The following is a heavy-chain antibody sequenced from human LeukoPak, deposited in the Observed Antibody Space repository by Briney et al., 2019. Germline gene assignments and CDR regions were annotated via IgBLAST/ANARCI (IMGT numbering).Heavy chain of an antibody. J-gene: IGHJ4*02. V-gene: IGHV3-48*01. CDR2: ISSSSSTI. Sequence: PAGGSLRLSCAASGFTFSSYSMNWVRQAPGKGLEWVSYISSSSSTIYYADSVKGRFTISRDNAKNSLYLQMNSLRAEDTAVYYCARDPSTGEGYWGQGTLVTVSS. CDR3: ARDPSTGEGY. D-gene: IGHD7-27*01. CDR1: GFTFSSYS.